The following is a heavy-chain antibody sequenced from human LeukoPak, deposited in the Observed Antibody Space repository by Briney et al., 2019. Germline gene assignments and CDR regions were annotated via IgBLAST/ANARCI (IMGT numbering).Heavy chain of an antibody. V-gene: IGHV3-30-3*02. CDR3: AKTDALGYCSSTSCYSFDY. Sequence: GRSLRLSCAASGFTFSSYAMHWVRQAPGKGLEWVAVISYDGSNKYYADSVKGRFTISRDNSKNTLYLQMNSLRAEDTAVYYCAKTDALGYCSSTSCYSFDYWGQGTLVTVSS. D-gene: IGHD2-2*01. CDR2: ISYDGSNK. CDR1: GFTFSSYA. J-gene: IGHJ4*02.